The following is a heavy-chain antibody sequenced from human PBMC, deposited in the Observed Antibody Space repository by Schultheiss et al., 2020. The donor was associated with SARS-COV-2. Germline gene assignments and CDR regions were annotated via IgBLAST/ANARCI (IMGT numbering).Heavy chain of an antibody. CDR3: ASTSDIVVAVATT. D-gene: IGHD2-15*01. CDR1: GGSISSGGYY. Sequence: SETLSLTCTVSGGSISSGGYYWSWIRQHPGKGLEWIGYIYYSGSTYYNPSLKSRVTISADTSKNQFSLKLSSVTAADTAVYYCASTSDIVVAVATTWGQGTLVTVSS. CDR2: IYYSGST. J-gene: IGHJ1*01. V-gene: IGHV4-31*03.